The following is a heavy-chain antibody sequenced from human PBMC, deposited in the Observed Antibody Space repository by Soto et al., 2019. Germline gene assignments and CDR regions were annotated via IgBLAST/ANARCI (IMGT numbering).Heavy chain of an antibody. CDR1: GYTFSSYW. CDR3: ARVMANLPWYFDY. D-gene: IGHD2-8*01. CDR2: VNGDGSST. Sequence: PGGSLRLSCAAPGYTFSSYWMHWVRQAPGKGLVWVSRVNGDGSSTSYADPVKGRFTISRDNAKNTVHLQMDSLRAEDTAVYYCARVMANLPWYFDYWGQGTLVTVSS. J-gene: IGHJ4*02. V-gene: IGHV3-74*01.